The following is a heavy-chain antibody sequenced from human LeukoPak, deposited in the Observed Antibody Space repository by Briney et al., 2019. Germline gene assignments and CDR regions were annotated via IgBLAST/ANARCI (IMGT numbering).Heavy chain of an antibody. J-gene: IGHJ4*02. Sequence: PSGTLSLTCAVSGGSISSSNWWSWVRQPPGKGLEWIGEIYHSGSTYYNPSLKSRVTISVDTSKNQFSLKLSSVTAADTAVYYCARELLSGDPSIGNWGQGTLVTVSS. CDR1: GGSISSSNW. CDR2: IYHSGST. CDR3: ARELLSGDPSIGN. D-gene: IGHD7-27*01. V-gene: IGHV4-4*02.